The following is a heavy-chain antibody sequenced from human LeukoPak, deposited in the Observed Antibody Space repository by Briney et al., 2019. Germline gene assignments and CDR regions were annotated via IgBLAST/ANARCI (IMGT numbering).Heavy chain of an antibody. D-gene: IGHD3/OR15-3a*01. J-gene: IGHJ4*02. CDR3: AKGTGNFDY. V-gene: IGHV3-30*18. CDR2: ISYDGSNK. Sequence: PGRSLRLSCAASGFTFSSYGMHWVRQAPGKGLEWVAVISYDGSNKYYADSVKGRFTIFRDNSKNTLYLQMNSLRAEDTAVYYCAKGTGNFDYWGQGTLVTVSS. CDR1: GFTFSSYG.